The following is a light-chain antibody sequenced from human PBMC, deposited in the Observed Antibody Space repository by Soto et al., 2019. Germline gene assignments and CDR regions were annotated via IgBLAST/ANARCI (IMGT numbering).Light chain of an antibody. J-gene: IGLJ2*01. V-gene: IGLV2-14*01. CDR1: SSDVGGYNY. CDR3: SSYTRSSTLV. Sequence: QSALTQPASVSGSPGPSITISCTGTSSDVGGYNYVSWYQQHPGKAPKLMIYDVSNRPSGVSNRFSGSKSGNTASLTISGLQAEDEADYYCSSYTRSSTLVFGGGTKLTVL. CDR2: DVS.